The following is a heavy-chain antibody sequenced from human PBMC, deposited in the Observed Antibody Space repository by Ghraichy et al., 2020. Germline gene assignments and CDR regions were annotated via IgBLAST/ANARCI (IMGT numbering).Heavy chain of an antibody. CDR1: GTSITSYY. V-gene: IGHV4-4*07. CDR3: ARVSGGSDDFFDY. Sequence: SETLSLTCAVSGTSITSYYWSWIRQPAGKGLEWIGRISTSGTTNYNPSLKSRVTMSVDTSKDQFSLKLNSVSAADTAVYYRARVSGGSDDFFDYWGQGTLVTVSS. CDR2: ISTSGTT. J-gene: IGHJ4*02. D-gene: IGHD2-15*01.